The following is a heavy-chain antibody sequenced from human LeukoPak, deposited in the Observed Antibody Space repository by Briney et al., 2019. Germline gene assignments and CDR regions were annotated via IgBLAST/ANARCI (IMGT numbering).Heavy chain of an antibody. CDR3: ARVHHERLRLDV. CDR2: IYYSESN. J-gene: IGHJ6*02. D-gene: IGHD2-21*02. Sequence: SETLSLTCTVSGGSINSGDYFWSWIRQHPGKGLEWIGYIYYSESNHYNPSLKTRITISVDASKNEFTLKLSSVTAADTAVYYCARVHHERLRLDVWGQGTTVTVSS. CDR1: GGSINSGDYF. V-gene: IGHV4-31*03.